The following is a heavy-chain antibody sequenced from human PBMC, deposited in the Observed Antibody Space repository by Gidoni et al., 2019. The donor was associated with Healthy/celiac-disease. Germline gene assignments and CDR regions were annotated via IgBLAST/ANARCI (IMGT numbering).Heavy chain of an antibody. V-gene: IGHV6-1*01. CDR1: GDSVSSNSAA. J-gene: IGHJ5*02. CDR2: TYYRSKWYN. D-gene: IGHD6-13*01. CDR3: AYGLEAAAGPNWFDP. Sequence: QVQLQQSGPGLVKTSQTLSLTCAISGDSVSSNSAAWNWIRQSHSRGLEWLGRTYYRSKWYNDDAGSVKSGITINAESSKNEFSLQLNSVTPEDTAVYYWAYGLEAAAGPNWFDPWGQGTLVTVSS.